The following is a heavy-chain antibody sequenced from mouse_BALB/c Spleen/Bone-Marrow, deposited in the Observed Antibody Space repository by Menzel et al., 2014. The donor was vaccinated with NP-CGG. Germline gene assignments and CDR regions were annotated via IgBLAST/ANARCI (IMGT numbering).Heavy chain of an antibody. J-gene: IGHJ2*01. CDR1: GISITTGNYR. CDR3: ARYDGYFDY. Sequence: EVKVVESGPGLVKPSQPVSLTCTVTGISITTGNYRWSWIRQFPGNKLEWIGYIYYSGTITYNPSLTSRTTITRDTSKNQFFLEMNSLTAEDTATYYCARYDGYFDYWGQGTTLTVSS. CDR2: IYYSGTI. V-gene: IGHV3-5*02. D-gene: IGHD2-3*01.